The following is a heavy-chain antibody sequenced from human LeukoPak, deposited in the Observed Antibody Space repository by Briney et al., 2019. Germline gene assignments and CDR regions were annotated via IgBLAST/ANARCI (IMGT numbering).Heavy chain of an antibody. CDR1: GFTFSSYA. J-gene: IGHJ4*02. V-gene: IGHV3-30*18. CDR3: AKDGPRFGELHWDEFYFDH. Sequence: GGSLRLSCSASGFTFSSYAIHWVRQAPGKGLQWVAVISYDGNNKYYADSVEGRFTISKDNSKNTVYLEMSSLRSDDTAMYYCAKDGPRFGELHWDEFYFDHWGQGTLVTVSS. D-gene: IGHD3-10*01. CDR2: ISYDGNNK.